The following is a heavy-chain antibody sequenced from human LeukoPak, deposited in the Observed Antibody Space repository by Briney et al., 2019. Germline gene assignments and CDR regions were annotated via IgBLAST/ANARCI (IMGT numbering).Heavy chain of an antibody. J-gene: IGHJ5*02. Sequence: SETLSLTCTVSGGSISSYYWSWIRQPAGKGLEWIGRIYTSGSTNYNPSLKSRVTMSVDTSKNQFSLKLSSVTAADTAVYYCARDPPPVGHLWVGNWFDPWGQGTLVTVSS. V-gene: IGHV4-4*07. CDR1: GGSISSYY. CDR3: ARDPPPVGHLWVGNWFDP. D-gene: IGHD3-16*01. CDR2: IYTSGST.